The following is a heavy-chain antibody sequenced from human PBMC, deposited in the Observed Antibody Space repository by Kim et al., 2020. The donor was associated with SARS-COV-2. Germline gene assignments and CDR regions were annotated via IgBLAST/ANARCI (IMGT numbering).Heavy chain of an antibody. CDR3: AKAPKFQAVPFDY. D-gene: IGHD2-2*01. V-gene: IGHV3-23*01. CDR1: GSTFSSYA. CDR2: ISGSGGST. Sequence: GGSLRLSCAASGSTFSSYATSWVRQAPGKGLEWFSAISGSGGSTYSADSVTGRFTISRDNSKNTLYLQMNSLRSEVTAVFYCAKAPKFQAVPFDYCGQGT. J-gene: IGHJ4*02.